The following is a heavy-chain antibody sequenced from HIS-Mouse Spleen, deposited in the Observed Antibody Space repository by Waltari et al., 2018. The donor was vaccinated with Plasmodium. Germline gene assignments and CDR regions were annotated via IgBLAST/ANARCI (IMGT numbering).Heavy chain of an antibody. V-gene: IGHV4-39*01. CDR2: IYYSGRT. Sequence: QLQLQESGPGLVKPSETLSLTCTVSGGSISSSSYYWGWIRQPPGKGLEWIGSIYYSGRTYYNPALKSRVTISVDTSKNQFSLKLSSVTAADTAVYYCARGRRIVVVTAPRGFFDYWGQGTLVTVSS. D-gene: IGHD2-21*02. J-gene: IGHJ4*02. CDR3: ARGRRIVVVTAPRGFFDY. CDR1: GGSISSSSYY.